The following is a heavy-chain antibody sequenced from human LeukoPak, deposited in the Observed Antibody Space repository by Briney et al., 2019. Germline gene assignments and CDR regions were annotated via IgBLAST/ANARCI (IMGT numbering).Heavy chain of an antibody. V-gene: IGHV3-21*01. CDR1: GFNFRSYG. J-gene: IGHJ6*03. CDR3: ARERSVSLYYMDV. CDR2: ISSGSNYI. Sequence: GGSLRLSCAASGFNFRSYGMNWVRQSPGKGLEWVSSISSGSNYIYYADSVRGRFTISRDNAKNSVYLQMNSLRAEDTAVYYCARERSVSLYYMDVWGRGTTVTVSS.